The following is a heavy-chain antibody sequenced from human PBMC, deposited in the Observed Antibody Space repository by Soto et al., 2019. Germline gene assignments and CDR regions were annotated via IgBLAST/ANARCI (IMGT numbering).Heavy chain of an antibody. CDR3: ANMNGSGSSLYYYYGMDV. J-gene: IGHJ6*02. CDR1: GFTFSSYA. D-gene: IGHD3-10*01. CDR2: ISGSGGST. Sequence: GGSLRLSCAASGFTFSSYAMSWVRQAPGKGLEWVSAISGSGGSTCYADSVKGRFTISRDNSKNTLYLQMNSLRAEDTAVYYCANMNGSGSSLYYYYGMDVWGQGTTVTVSS. V-gene: IGHV3-23*01.